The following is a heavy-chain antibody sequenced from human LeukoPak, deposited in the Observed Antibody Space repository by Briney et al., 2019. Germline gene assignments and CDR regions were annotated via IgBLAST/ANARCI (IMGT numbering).Heavy chain of an antibody. CDR1: GFTFSSYW. Sequence: GGSLRPSCAASGFTFSSYWMHWVRQAPGKGLVWVSRINSDGSSTSYAGSVKGRFTISRDNAKNTLYLQMNSLRAEDTAVYYCAREGRWQLLNNWFDPWGQGTLVTVSS. D-gene: IGHD2-15*01. CDR2: INSDGSST. CDR3: AREGRWQLLNNWFDP. V-gene: IGHV3-74*01. J-gene: IGHJ5*02.